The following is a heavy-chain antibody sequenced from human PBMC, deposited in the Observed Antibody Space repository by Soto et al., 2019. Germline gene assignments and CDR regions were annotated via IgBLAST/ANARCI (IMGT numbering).Heavy chain of an antibody. J-gene: IGHJ4*01. Sequence: QVQLVQSGAEVKKPGASVKVSCKASGYTFTTYGITWGRQAPGQGLEWMGWISAYSGNTNYAQKLQGRLTVTTDTSTNTAYMALRSLRSDDTAVYYCARVVKAGDYGDYGRYYFDYWGHGTLVTVSS. CDR1: GYTFTTYG. CDR2: ISAYSGNT. CDR3: ARVVKAGDYGDYGRYYFDY. D-gene: IGHD4-17*01. V-gene: IGHV1-18*04.